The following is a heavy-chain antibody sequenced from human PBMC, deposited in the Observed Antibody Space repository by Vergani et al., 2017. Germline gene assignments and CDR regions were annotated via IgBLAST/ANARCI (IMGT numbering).Heavy chain of an antibody. CDR3: TTFGYCSSTSCYTHHDSTYYYYYGMDV. CDR2: IKSKTDGGTT. V-gene: IGHV3-15*01. Sequence: EVQLLESGGGLVQPGGSLRLSCAASGFTFSNAWMSWVRQAPGKGLEWVGRIKSKTDGGTTDYAAPVKGRFTISRDDSKNTLYLQMNSLKTEDTAVYYCTTFGYCSSTSCYTHHDSTYYYYYGMDVWGQGTTVTVSS. J-gene: IGHJ6*02. CDR1: GFTFSNAW. D-gene: IGHD2-2*02.